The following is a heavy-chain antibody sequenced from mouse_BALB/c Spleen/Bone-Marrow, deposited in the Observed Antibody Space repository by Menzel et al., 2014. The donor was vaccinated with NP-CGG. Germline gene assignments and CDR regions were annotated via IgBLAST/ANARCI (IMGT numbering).Heavy chain of an antibody. CDR2: IWAGGST. J-gene: IGHJ4*01. CDR1: GFSLTSYG. Sequence: VQLQQSGPGLVAPSQSLSITCTVSGFSLTSYGVHWVRQPPGKGLECLGVIWAGGSTNYNSALMSRLSISKDNSKSQVFLKMNSLQTDDTAMYCCARDGVYGSHYYAMDYWGQGTSVTVSS. D-gene: IGHD1-1*02. CDR3: ARDGVYGSHYYAMDY. V-gene: IGHV2-9*02.